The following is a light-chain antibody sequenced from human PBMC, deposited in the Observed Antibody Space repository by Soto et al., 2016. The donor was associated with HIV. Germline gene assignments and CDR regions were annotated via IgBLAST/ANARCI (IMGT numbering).Light chain of an antibody. V-gene: IGKV2-30*02. J-gene: IGKJ1*01. CDR3: MQGTHWPPWT. CDR1: QSLVHSDGNTY. CDR2: KVS. Sequence: DVVMTQSPLSLPVTLGQPASISCRSSQSLVHSDGNTYLNWFQQRPGQSPRRLIYKVSNRDSGVPDRFSGSGSGTDFTLKISRVEAEDVGVYYCMQGTHWPPWTFGQGTKGGNQT.